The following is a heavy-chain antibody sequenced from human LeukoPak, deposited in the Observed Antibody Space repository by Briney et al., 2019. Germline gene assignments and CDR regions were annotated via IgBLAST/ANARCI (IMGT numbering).Heavy chain of an antibody. CDR2: IKQDGSEK. CDR3: ARDSSGSYHNDAFDI. J-gene: IGHJ3*02. D-gene: IGHD1-26*01. Sequence: GGSLRLSCAASGFTFSSYWMSWVRQAPGKGLEWVANIKQDGSEKYYVDSVKGRFTISRDNAKNSLYLQMNSLRAEDTAVYYCARDSSGSYHNDAFDIWGQGTMVTVSS. CDR1: GFTFSSYW. V-gene: IGHV3-7*01.